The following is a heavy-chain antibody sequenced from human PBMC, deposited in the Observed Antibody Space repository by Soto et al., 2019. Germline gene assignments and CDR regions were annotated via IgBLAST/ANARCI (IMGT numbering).Heavy chain of an antibody. D-gene: IGHD6-19*01. CDR3: ARDSVAGSVSWFDP. CDR2: ISSSSSYI. Sequence: EVQLVESGGGLVKPGGSLRLSCAASGFTFSSYSMNWVRQAPGKGLEWVSSISSSSSYIYYADSVKGRFTISRDNAKNSLYLQMNSLRAEDTAVYYCARDSVAGSVSWFDPWGQGTLVTVSS. CDR1: GFTFSSYS. J-gene: IGHJ5*02. V-gene: IGHV3-21*01.